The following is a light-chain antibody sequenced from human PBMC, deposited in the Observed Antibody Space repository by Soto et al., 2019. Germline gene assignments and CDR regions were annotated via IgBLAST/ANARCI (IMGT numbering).Light chain of an antibody. V-gene: IGKV1-5*03. CDR3: QQYNSYAAWT. CDR2: KAS. J-gene: IGKJ1*01. CDR1: QSISSW. Sequence: DIQMTQSPSTLSASVGDRGTITCRASQSISSWLAWYQQKPGKAPKLLIYKASSLESGVPSRFSGSGSGTEFTLTISSLQPHDFATYYCQQYNSYAAWTFGQGTKVEIK.